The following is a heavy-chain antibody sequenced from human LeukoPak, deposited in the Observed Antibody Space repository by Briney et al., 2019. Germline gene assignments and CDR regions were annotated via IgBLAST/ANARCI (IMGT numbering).Heavy chain of an antibody. CDR2: IRYDGSNK. J-gene: IGHJ6*03. D-gene: IGHD1-26*01. CDR1: GFTFSSYG. V-gene: IGHV3-30*02. Sequence: GGSLRLSCAASGFTFSSYGIHWVRQAPGKGLEWVAYIRYDGSNKYYADSVKGRFTISRDNSKNTLYLQMNSLRVEDTAVHYCAKGYGWEASYYYYYMDVWGKGTTVTISS. CDR3: AKGYGWEASYYYYYMDV.